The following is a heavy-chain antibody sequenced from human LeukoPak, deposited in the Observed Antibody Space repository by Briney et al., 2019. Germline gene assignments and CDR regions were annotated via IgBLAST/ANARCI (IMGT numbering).Heavy chain of an antibody. CDR2: ISGSGGST. Sequence: PGGSLRLSCAASGFTFSSYATSWVRQAPGKGLEWVSAISGSGGSTYYADSVKGRFTISRDNSKNTLYLQMNSLRAEDTAVYYCAKVVGSPGYNWFDPWGQGTLVTVSS. J-gene: IGHJ5*02. V-gene: IGHV3-23*01. CDR1: GFTFSSYA. D-gene: IGHD2-15*01. CDR3: AKVVGSPGYNWFDP.